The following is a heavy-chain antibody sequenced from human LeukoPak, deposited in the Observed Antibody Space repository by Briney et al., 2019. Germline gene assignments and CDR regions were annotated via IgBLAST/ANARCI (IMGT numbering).Heavy chain of an antibody. Sequence: SETLSLTCSVSGGSISSYYLSWIRQPAGKGLEWIGRIYSRVTTYNPSLKSRVTMSADTSRNHVSLTLNSVTAADTAVYYCARDSGTTGEVKFDPWGQGTLVTVSS. CDR1: GGSISSYY. CDR2: IYSRVT. D-gene: IGHD3-10*01. J-gene: IGHJ5*02. V-gene: IGHV4-4*07. CDR3: ARDSGTTGEVKFDP.